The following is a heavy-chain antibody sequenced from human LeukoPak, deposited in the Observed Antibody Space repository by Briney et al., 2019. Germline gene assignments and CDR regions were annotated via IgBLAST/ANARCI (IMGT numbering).Heavy chain of an antibody. D-gene: IGHD3-16*01. CDR3: ATRTPLIYFDVFDI. J-gene: IGHJ3*02. CDR2: LVPILNMG. Sequence: ASVKVSCKASGGTFSSYAISWVRQAPGQGPEWMGRLVPILNMGNYAERFQDRITLTADTSTSTAYMELSSLTSEDTAVYYCATRTPLIYFDVFDIWGQGTLVTVSS. V-gene: IGHV1-69*04. CDR1: GGTFSSYA.